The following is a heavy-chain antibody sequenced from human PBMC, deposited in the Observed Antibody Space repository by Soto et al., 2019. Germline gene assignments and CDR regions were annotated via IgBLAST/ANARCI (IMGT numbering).Heavy chain of an antibody. CDR2: IGSSSSTI. Sequence: EVQLVESGGGLVQPGGSLRLSVAASGFTFSSYTMNWFRQAPGKGLEGVSYIGSSSSTIYYANSVKGRFTISRDNAKNSLYLQMNSLRAEDTAVYYCARHPERIAEIGWFDPWGQGTLVTVSS. J-gene: IGHJ5*02. V-gene: IGHV3-48*01. CDR1: GFTFSSYT. CDR3: ARHPERIAEIGWFDP. D-gene: IGHD6-13*01.